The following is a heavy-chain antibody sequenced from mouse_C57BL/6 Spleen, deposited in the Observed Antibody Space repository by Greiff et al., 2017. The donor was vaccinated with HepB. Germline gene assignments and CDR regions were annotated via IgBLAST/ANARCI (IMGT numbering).Heavy chain of an antibody. Sequence: QVQLQQPGAELVRPGSSVKLSCKASGYTFTSYWMHWVKQRPIQGLEWIGNIDPSDSETHYNQKFKDKATLTVDKSSSTAYMQHSSLTSEDSAVYYCARGPNWDWYFDVWGTGTTVTVSS. D-gene: IGHD4-1*01. CDR2: IDPSDSET. J-gene: IGHJ1*03. CDR3: ARGPNWDWYFDV. CDR1: GYTFTSYW. V-gene: IGHV1-52*01.